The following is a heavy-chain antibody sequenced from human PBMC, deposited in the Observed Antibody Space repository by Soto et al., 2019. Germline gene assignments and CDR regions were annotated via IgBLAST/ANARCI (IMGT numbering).Heavy chain of an antibody. CDR1: GGSISSSSYY. CDR3: ASGYSYGYYYYYGMDV. CDR2: IYYSGST. V-gene: IGHV4-39*01. Sequence: SETLSLTCTVSGGSISSSSYYWGWIRQPPGKGLEWIGSIYYSGSTYYNPSLKSRVTISVDTSKNQFSLKLSSVTAADTAVYYCASGYSYGYYYYYGMDVWGQGTTVTVS. D-gene: IGHD5-18*01. J-gene: IGHJ6*02.